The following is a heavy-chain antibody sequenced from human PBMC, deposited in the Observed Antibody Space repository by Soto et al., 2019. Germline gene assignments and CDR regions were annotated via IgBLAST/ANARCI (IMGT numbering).Heavy chain of an antibody. Sequence: PGGSLRLSCAASGFTVSSNYMSWVRQAPGKGLEWVSVIYSGGSTYYADSVKGRFTISRDNSKNTLYLQMNSLRAEDTAVYYCARVLSQQLYAFDIWGQGTMVTVSS. D-gene: IGHD6-13*01. V-gene: IGHV3-66*01. J-gene: IGHJ3*02. CDR1: GFTVSSNY. CDR2: IYSGGST. CDR3: ARVLSQQLYAFDI.